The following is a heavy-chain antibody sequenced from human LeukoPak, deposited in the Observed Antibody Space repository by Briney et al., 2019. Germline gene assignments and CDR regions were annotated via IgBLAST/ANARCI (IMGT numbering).Heavy chain of an antibody. CDR3: AIARAVAVNYSYGMYV. V-gene: IGHV3-30*04. D-gene: IGHD6-19*01. J-gene: IGHJ6*02. Sequence: GGSLRLSCAASGFTFSSYAMHWVRQAPGKGLEWVAVISYDGSDKYYADSVKGRFTISRDNTKNTLYLKMNRLRAEDTAVYYSAIARAVAVNYSYGMYVCVQGTTVTVSS. CDR1: GFTFSSYA. CDR2: ISYDGSDK.